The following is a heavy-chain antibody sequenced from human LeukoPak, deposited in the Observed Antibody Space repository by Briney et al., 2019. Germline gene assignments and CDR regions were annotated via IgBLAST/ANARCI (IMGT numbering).Heavy chain of an antibody. Sequence: VSVKVSCKASGYTFTSYYMHWVRQAPGQGLEWMGIINPSGGSTSYAQKFQGRVTMTRDTSTSTVYMEPSSLRSEDTAVYYCARAPSGGSMDVWGKGTTVTVSS. J-gene: IGHJ6*03. D-gene: IGHD1-26*01. CDR2: INPSGGST. CDR1: GYTFTSYY. CDR3: ARAPSGGSMDV. V-gene: IGHV1-46*01.